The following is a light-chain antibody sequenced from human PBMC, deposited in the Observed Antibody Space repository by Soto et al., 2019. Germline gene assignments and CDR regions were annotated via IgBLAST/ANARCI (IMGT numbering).Light chain of an antibody. CDR2: DAS. V-gene: IGKV1-5*01. CDR3: QQSDNYPLT. CDR1: QSISSR. J-gene: IGKJ4*01. Sequence: DIQMTQSPSTLSTSVGDRVTITCRASQSISSRLAWYQQKLGQAPKLLIYDASSLQSGVPSRFSGSGSGTEFTLTISRLQPDDFATYYCQQSDNYPLTFGGGTKVEIK.